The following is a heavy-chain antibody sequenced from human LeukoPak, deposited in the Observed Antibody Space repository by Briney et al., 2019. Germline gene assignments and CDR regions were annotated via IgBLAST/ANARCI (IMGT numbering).Heavy chain of an antibody. D-gene: IGHD6-6*01. V-gene: IGHV4-59*08. Sequence: SETLSLTCTVSGGSIRSYHWSWIRQPPGKGLEWIGYIYDIGSTNHNPSLNSQVTISEDTSKNQFSLKLSSVTAADTAAYYCATISSRVFDYWGQGTLVTVSS. CDR2: IYDIGST. CDR3: ATISSRVFDY. J-gene: IGHJ4*02. CDR1: GGSIRSYH.